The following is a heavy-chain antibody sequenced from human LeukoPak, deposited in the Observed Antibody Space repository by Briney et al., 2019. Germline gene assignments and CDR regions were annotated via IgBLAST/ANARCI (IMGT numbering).Heavy chain of an antibody. CDR3: AKGRGYGDYGSTFEY. V-gene: IGHV3-23*01. CDR1: GITFSSYS. CDR2: ISGSGGRT. J-gene: IGHJ4*02. Sequence: GGSLRLSCAATGITFSSYSMNWVRQAPGKGLEWVSVISGSGGRTYYIDSVKGRFTISRDNSKNTLYLQMNSLRDDDTAVYYCAKGRGYGDYGSTFEYWGQGTLATVSS. D-gene: IGHD4-17*01.